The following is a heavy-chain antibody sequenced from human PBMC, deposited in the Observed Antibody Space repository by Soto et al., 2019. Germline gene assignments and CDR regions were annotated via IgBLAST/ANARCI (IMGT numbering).Heavy chain of an antibody. Sequence: ASETLSLTCTVSGGSISSSSYYWGWIRQPPGKGLEWIGSIYYSGSTYYNPSLKSRVTISVDSSKNQFSLKLSSVTAADTAVYYCASHYYDSSGYYCYFDYWGQGTLVTVS. D-gene: IGHD3-22*01. CDR2: IYYSGST. CDR3: ASHYYDSSGYYCYFDY. V-gene: IGHV4-39*01. J-gene: IGHJ4*02. CDR1: GGSISSSSYY.